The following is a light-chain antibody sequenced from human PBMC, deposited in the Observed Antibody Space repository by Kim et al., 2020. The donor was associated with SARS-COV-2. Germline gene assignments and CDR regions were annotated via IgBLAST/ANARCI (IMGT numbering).Light chain of an antibody. CDR3: QQGFRAPRT. Sequence: ASVGDRVTLTCRASQDIRTYLSWYQQRPGKAPKLLIFAASNLQSGVPTRFSGGGSGTDFTLTVTSLPPEDFATYYCQQGFRAPRTFGQGTKVDIK. V-gene: IGKV1-39*01. CDR1: QDIRTY. J-gene: IGKJ1*01. CDR2: AAS.